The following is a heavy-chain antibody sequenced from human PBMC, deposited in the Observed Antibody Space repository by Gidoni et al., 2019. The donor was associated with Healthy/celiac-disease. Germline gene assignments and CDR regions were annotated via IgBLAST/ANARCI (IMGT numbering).Heavy chain of an antibody. V-gene: IGHV3-33*01. CDR1: GLTGRRYC. D-gene: IGHD6-13*01. J-gene: IGHJ6*02. CDR3: ARELLAAASLDYNYGLDV. Sequence: QVQLVESGGGVAQPGRYLRLSCAASGLTGRRYCMHWVRQAPGKGMEWVAVIWYEESNKYFADSVKGRFTISRDNSKNTLYLKMNSLRAEDTAVYYCARELLAAASLDYNYGLDVWGQGTTVTVFS. CDR2: IWYEESNK.